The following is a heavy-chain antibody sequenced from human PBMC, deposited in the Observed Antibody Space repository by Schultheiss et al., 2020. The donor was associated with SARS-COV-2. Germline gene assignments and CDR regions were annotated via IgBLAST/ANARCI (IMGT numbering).Heavy chain of an antibody. CDR1: GGSISSYY. CDR2: IYYSGST. D-gene: IGHD3-3*01. J-gene: IGHJ4*02. V-gene: IGHV4-59*01. Sequence: SETLSLTCTVSGGSISSYYWSWIRQHPGKGLEWIGYIYYSGSTNYNPSLKSRVTISVDTSKNQFSLKLSSVTAADTAVYYCARGSIRFLEWLAFDYWGQGTLVTVSS. CDR3: ARGSIRFLEWLAFDY.